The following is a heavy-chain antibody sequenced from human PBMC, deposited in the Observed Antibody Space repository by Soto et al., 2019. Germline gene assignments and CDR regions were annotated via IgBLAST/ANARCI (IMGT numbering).Heavy chain of an antibody. CDR1: GFSFNRHW. V-gene: IGHV3-7*01. CDR2: IKRDGSEK. Sequence: ESGGGLVQPGGSLRLSCAASGFSFNRHWMSWVRQAPGKGLQWVASIKRDGSEKYYVDSVKGRFTISRDNVKNSLSLQMNSLRAEDTAVYYCARDPYYYDSHYYYGMDVWGQGTTVTVSS. J-gene: IGHJ6*02. D-gene: IGHD3-22*01. CDR3: ARDPYYYDSHYYYGMDV.